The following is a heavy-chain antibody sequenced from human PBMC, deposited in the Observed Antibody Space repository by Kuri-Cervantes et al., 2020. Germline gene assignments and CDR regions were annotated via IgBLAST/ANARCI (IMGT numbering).Heavy chain of an antibody. CDR2: INHSGSX. CDR1: GXXFSCYY. CDR3: ARARYYDSSGYSXGPNWYFDL. J-gene: IGHJ2*01. D-gene: IGHD3-22*01. Sequence: SETLSLTCAVYGXXFSCYYWSWIRQPPGKGLEWIGEINHSGSXNYNPSLKSRVTISVDTSKNQFSLKLSSVTAADTAVYYCARARYYDSSGYSXGPNWYFDLWGRGTLVTVSS. V-gene: IGHV4-34*01.